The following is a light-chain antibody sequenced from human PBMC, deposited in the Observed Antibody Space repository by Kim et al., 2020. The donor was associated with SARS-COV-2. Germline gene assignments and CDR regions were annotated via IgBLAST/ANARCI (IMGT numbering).Light chain of an antibody. J-gene: IGKJ1*01. Sequence: ETVMTQSPATLSVSPGERVTLSCRASQSVSSNLAWYQQKPGQAPRILIHGASTRATGIPARISGSGSGTEFTLTISSLQSEDFAVYFCQHYNNWPLTFGQGTKVDIK. V-gene: IGKV3-15*01. CDR2: GAS. CDR1: QSVSSN. CDR3: QHYNNWPLT.